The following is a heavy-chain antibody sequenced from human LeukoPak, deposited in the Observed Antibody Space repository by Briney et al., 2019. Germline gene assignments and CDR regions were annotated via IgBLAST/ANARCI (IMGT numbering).Heavy chain of an antibody. Sequence: SETLSLTCTVSGGSISSSSYYWGWIRQPPGKGLEWIGSIYYSGSTYYNPSLKSRVTISVDTSKNHFSLELSSVTAADTAVYYCAGLYGDYGILEFDYWGQGTLVTVSS. CDR1: GGSISSSSYY. CDR3: AGLYGDYGILEFDY. V-gene: IGHV4-39*07. CDR2: IYYSGST. D-gene: IGHD4-17*01. J-gene: IGHJ4*02.